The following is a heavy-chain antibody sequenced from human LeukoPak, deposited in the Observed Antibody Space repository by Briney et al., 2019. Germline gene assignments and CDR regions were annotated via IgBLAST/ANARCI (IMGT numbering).Heavy chain of an antibody. Sequence: GGPLRLSCAASGFTFSDYYMSWIRQAPGKGLEWVSYISSSGSTIYYADSVKGRFTISRDNAKNSLYLQMNSLRAEDTAVYYCASGGDYYDSSGYYEDWGQGTLVTVSS. CDR2: ISSSGSTI. CDR1: GFTFSDYY. V-gene: IGHV3-11*04. CDR3: ASGGDYYDSSGYYED. D-gene: IGHD3-22*01. J-gene: IGHJ4*02.